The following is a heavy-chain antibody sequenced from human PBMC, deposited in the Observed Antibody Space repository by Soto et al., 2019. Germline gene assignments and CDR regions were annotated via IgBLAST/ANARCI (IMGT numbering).Heavy chain of an antibody. Sequence: SQTLSLTCAVSGGSISSRNWWSWVRQPPGKGLEWIGEIYHSGSTNYNPSLKSRVTISVDKSKNQFSLKLSSVTAADTAVYYCARVGYSSSWHHYYYYGMDVWGQGTTVTVSS. D-gene: IGHD6-13*01. CDR2: IYHSGST. CDR1: GGSISSRNW. V-gene: IGHV4-4*02. J-gene: IGHJ6*02. CDR3: ARVGYSSSWHHYYYYGMDV.